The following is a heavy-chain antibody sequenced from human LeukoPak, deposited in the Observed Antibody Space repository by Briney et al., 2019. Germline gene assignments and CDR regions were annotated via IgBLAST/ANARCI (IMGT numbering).Heavy chain of an antibody. CDR2: IYTSGST. D-gene: IGHD3-22*01. Sequence: SETLSLTCTVSGGSISSYYWSWIRQPAGKGLEWIGRIYTSGSTNYNPSLKSRVTMSVDTSKNQFSLKLSSVTAAGTAVYYCARDPGSYDSSGYYQSDYWGQGTLVTVSS. CDR3: ARDPGSYDSSGYYQSDY. CDR1: GGSISSYY. V-gene: IGHV4-4*07. J-gene: IGHJ4*02.